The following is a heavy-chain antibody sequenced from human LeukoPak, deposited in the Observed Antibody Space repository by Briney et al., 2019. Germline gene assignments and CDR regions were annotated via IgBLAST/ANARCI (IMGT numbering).Heavy chain of an antibody. V-gene: IGHV3-23*01. CDR2: TSGSGGST. J-gene: IGHJ4*02. Sequence: PGGSLRLSCAASGFTFSSYGMSWVRQAPGKGLEWVSATSGSGGSTYYADSVKGRFTISRDNSKNTLYLQMSSLRAEDTAVYYCAKVVERQVVLSIFDYWGQGTLVTVSS. CDR1: GFTFSSYG. D-gene: IGHD6-13*01. CDR3: AKVVERQVVLSIFDY.